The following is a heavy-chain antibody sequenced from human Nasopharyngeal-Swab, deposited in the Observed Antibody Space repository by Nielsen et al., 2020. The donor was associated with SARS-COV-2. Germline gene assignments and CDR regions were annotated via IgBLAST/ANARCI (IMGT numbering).Heavy chain of an antibody. J-gene: IGHJ5*02. D-gene: IGHD6-19*01. CDR2: IYYSGST. V-gene: IGHV4-39*01. CDR1: GGSISSGGYY. Sequence: SETLSLTCTVSGGSISSGGYYWGWIRQPPGKGLEWIGSIYYSGSTYYNPSLKSRVTISVDTSKNQFSLKLSSVTAADTAVYYCARRYSSGWSRHGWFDPWGQGTLVTVSS. CDR3: ARRYSSGWSRHGWFDP.